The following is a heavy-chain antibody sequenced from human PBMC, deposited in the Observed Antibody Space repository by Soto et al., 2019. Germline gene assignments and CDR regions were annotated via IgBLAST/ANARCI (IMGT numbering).Heavy chain of an antibody. CDR2: INAANGDT. J-gene: IGHJ5*02. V-gene: IGHV1-3*01. D-gene: IGHD6-13*01. CDR3: VRRHVSATGIDWFDP. Sequence: QVQLVQSGTEVKKPGASVKVSCKASGYTFTSYGIHWVRQAPGQRLEWMGWINAANGDTKYSPKFQVRVTITRETSASTAYMELSRLRSEDTAVYYCVRRHVSATGIDWFDPWGQGTLVTVAS. CDR1: GYTFTSYG.